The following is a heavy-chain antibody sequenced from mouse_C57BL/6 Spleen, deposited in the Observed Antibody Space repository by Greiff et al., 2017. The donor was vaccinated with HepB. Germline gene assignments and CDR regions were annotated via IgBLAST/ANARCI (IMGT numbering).Heavy chain of an antibody. J-gene: IGHJ2*01. CDR3: TGAPNYYGFDY. D-gene: IGHD1-1*01. CDR2: IRLKSDNYAT. V-gene: IGHV6-3*01. CDR1: GFTFSNYW. Sequence: EVKLVESGGGLVQPGGSMKLSCVASGFTFSNYWMNWVRQSPEKGLEWVAQIRLKSDNYATHYAESVKGRFTISRDDSKSSVYLQMNNLRAEDTGVYYCTGAPNYYGFDYWGQGTTLTVSS.